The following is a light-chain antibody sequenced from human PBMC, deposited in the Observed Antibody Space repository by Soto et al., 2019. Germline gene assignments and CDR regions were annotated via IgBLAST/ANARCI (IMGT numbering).Light chain of an antibody. CDR1: QNIRSS. J-gene: IGKJ1*01. Sequence: VMTLSPAAVSSSTRERVTLSCRASQNIRSSLAWYQQKPGQAPRLLIFGASTRATNIPARFTGSRSGTDFTLTISSLQSEDFAVYYCQQYNTWPRTFGQGSKVDIK. CDR2: GAS. CDR3: QQYNTWPRT. V-gene: IGKV3-15*01.